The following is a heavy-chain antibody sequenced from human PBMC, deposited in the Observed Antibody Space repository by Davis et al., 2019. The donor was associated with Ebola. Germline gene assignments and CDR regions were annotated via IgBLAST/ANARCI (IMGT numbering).Heavy chain of an antibody. CDR2: ISGDGETT. J-gene: IGHJ4*02. CDR3: AKFRGTQQMDY. V-gene: IGHV3-23*01. D-gene: IGHD1/OR15-1a*01. Sequence: PGGSLRPSCAASGFTFSTYAMNWVRQAPGKGLEWVSVISGDGETTFYADSVKGRFTISRDNAKNTLYLQMNSLRVEDTAVYHCAKFRGTQQMDYWGRGTLVTVSS. CDR1: GFTFSTYA.